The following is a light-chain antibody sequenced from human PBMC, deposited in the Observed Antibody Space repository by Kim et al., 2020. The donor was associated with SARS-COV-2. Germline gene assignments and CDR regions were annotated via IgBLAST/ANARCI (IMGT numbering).Light chain of an antibody. J-gene: IGKJ1*01. CDR3: DPYNSAYWT. Sequence: VPVGDSLTITCRARQGISNSIAWYEQTPGNLPQLLLYAASALQWEVPSRFSRRGSEPDFTLPISSPQPEDVAPFYCDPYNSAYWTFGQGTKVDI. CDR2: AAS. CDR1: QGISNS. V-gene: IGKV1-27*01.